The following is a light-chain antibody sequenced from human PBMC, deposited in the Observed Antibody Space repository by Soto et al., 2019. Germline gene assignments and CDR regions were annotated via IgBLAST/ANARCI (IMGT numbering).Light chain of an antibody. Sequence: DIQMTQSPLSLSASVGDRVTITCRASQDIRNVVAWYQQKPGQAPKLLIYAASTLQSGVPSRFSGSGSGTDFTLTSNSLQPEDVATYSSQKYSSVPVFGPGTKVEIK. CDR1: QDIRNV. J-gene: IGKJ3*01. CDR3: QKYSSVPV. CDR2: AAS. V-gene: IGKV1-27*01.